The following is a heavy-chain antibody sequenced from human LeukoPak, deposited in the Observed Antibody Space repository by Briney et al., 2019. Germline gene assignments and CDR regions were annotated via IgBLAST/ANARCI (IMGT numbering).Heavy chain of an antibody. D-gene: IGHD1-26*01. J-gene: IGHJ4*02. CDR3: ASDSPRVGATGSNDH. CDR1: GFIFSSYW. Sequence: GRSLRLSCAASGFIFSSYWMSWVRQAPGKGLEWVANIKQDGNERHYVDSVKGRFTISRDNSKNSLYLQMNSLRPEDTAVYYCASDSPRVGATGSNDHWGQGSQVTVSS. CDR2: IKQDGNER. V-gene: IGHV3-7*03.